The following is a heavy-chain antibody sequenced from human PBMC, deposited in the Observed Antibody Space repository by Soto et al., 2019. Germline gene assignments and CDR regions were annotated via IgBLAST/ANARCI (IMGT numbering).Heavy chain of an antibody. CDR2: IYYRGSN. J-gene: IGHJ6*02. CDR1: GGSISSRSYY. D-gene: IGHD3-3*01. CDR3: ARLYYDFWSGYPRVYGMDV. V-gene: IGHV4-39*01. Sequence: PSETLSLTCTVSGGSISSRSYYWGWIRQPPGKGLEWIGSIYYRGSNYYKPSLKSRVTKSLDTSNYQFSLKLISVTAADTSVYYCARLYYDFWSGYPRVYGMDVWGQGTTVT.